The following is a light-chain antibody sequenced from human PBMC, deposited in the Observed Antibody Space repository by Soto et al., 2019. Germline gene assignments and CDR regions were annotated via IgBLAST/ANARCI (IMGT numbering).Light chain of an antibody. V-gene: IGLV2-8*01. CDR2: EVS. CDR1: SSDVGGYNY. CDR3: SSYAGSNNFV. Sequence: QSALTQPASGSGSPGQSVTISCTGTSSDVGGYNYVSWYQQHPGKAPKLMIYEVSERPSGVPDRFSGSKSSNTASLTVSGLQAEDEADYYCSSYAGSNNFVFGTGTKV. J-gene: IGLJ1*01.